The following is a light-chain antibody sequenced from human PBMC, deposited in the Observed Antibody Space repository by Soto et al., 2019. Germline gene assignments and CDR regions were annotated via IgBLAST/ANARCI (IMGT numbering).Light chain of an antibody. J-gene: IGLJ1*01. Sequence: QSVLTQPPSVSGAPGQRVTISCTGSSSNIGAGYDVHWCQQLPGTAPKLLIYGNSNRPSGVPDRFSGSKSGTSASLAITGLQAEDEADYYCQSYDSSLSGYLLGTGTKFTVL. CDR2: GNS. CDR3: QSYDSSLSGYL. V-gene: IGLV1-40*01. CDR1: SSNIGAGYD.